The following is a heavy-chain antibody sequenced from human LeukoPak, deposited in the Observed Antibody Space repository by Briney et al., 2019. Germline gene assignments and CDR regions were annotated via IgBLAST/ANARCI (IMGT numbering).Heavy chain of an antibody. CDR1: GFSFRSYS. V-gene: IGHV3-48*02. CDR3: ARQQQLDY. D-gene: IGHD6-13*01. CDR2: ISTSSSTI. J-gene: IGHJ4*02. Sequence: GGSLRLSCAASGFSFRSYSMSWVRQAPGKGLESVSYISTSSSTIYYADSVKGRFTISRDNAKNSLYLQMNSLRDEDTAVYYCARQQQLDYWGQGTLVTVSS.